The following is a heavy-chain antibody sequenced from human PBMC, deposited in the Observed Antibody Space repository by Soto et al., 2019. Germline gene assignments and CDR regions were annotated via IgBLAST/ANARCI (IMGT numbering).Heavy chain of an antibody. D-gene: IGHD2-8*01. J-gene: IGHJ4*02. CDR1: GFTFSSYW. CDR3: ARASRFVRCATGGCWTNFFDY. CDR2: IKQDGSEK. V-gene: IGHV3-7*01. Sequence: EVQLVESGGGLVQPGGSLRLSCAASGFTFSSYWMNWVRQAPGKGLEWVANIKQDGSEKYYVDSVKGRFTISRDNAKSSLYLQLTSLRAEDPAVYYCARASRFVRCATGGCWTNFFDYWGPGTLVTCSS.